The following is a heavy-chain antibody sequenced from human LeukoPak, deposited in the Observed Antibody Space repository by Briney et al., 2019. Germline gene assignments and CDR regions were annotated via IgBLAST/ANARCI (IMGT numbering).Heavy chain of an antibody. V-gene: IGHV4-34*01. Sequence: PSETLSLTCAVYGGSFSGYYWSWIRQPPGKGLEWIGEINHSGSTNYNPSLKSRVTISVDMSKNQFSLKLRSVTAADTAVYYCARDVVAARGSFDHWGQGTLVTISS. J-gene: IGHJ4*02. CDR3: ARDVVAARGSFDH. D-gene: IGHD2-2*01. CDR1: GGSFSGYY. CDR2: INHSGST.